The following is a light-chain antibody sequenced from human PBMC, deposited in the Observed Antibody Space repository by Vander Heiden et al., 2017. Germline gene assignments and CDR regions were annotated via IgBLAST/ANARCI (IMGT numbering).Light chain of an antibody. J-gene: IGKJ1*01. Sequence: EVVLTQPPGTLSLSPGERATLSCRASQSLSTVYLAWYQHKRGQAPRLLIFAKTRRATGIPDRFSGSESGTDFTLTISRLEPEDFATYYCQYYGDSRGTFGQGTKVEI. CDR1: QSLSTVY. V-gene: IGKV3-20*01. CDR2: AKT. CDR3: QYYGDSRGT.